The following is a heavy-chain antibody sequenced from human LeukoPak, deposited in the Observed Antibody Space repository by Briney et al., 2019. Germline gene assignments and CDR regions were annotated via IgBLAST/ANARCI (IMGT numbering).Heavy chain of an antibody. CDR3: ASSLVRGVIPYYYYYYGMDV. D-gene: IGHD3-10*01. CDR2: INIDGSST. CDR1: GFTFSSYW. J-gene: IGHJ6*02. Sequence: GGSLRLSCAASGFTFSSYWMHWVRQAPGKGLVWVSRINIDGSSTSYADSVKGRFTISRDNAKNTLYLQMNSLRAEDTAVYYCASSLVRGVIPYYYYYYGMDVWGQGTTVTVSS. V-gene: IGHV3-74*01.